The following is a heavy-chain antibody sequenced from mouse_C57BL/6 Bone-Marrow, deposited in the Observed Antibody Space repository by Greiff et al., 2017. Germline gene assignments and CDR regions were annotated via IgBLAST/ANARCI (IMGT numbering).Heavy chain of an antibody. V-gene: IGHV14-4*01. J-gene: IGHJ3*01. Sequence: EVQLVESGAELVRPGASVKLSCTASGFNIKDDYMHWVKQRPEQGLEWIGWIDPENGDTEYASKFQGKATITADTSSNTAYLQLRSLTSADTAVYYCTTTYGYDDGFAYWGQGTLVTVSA. D-gene: IGHD2-2*01. CDR2: IDPENGDT. CDR3: TTTYGYDDGFAY. CDR1: GFNIKDDY.